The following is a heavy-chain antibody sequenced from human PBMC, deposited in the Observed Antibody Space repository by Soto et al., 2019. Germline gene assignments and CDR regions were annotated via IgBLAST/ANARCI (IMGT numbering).Heavy chain of an antibody. Sequence: QVQLQESGPGLVEPSQTLSLTCTVSGGSIFGDGYYWSWLRQHPRKGLEWIANFYDSGTTYYNPSLKRRVTISVDTSKGKFSLRRTTLTAADTAVYYGAGGGPDKYYTGMDVW. CDR1: GGSIFGDGYY. CDR2: FYDSGTT. V-gene: IGHV4-31*03. J-gene: IGHJ6*01. D-gene: IGHD3-16*01. CDR3: AGGGPDKYYTGMDV.